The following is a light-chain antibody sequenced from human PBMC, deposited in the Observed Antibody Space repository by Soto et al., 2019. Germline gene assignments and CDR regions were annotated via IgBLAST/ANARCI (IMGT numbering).Light chain of an antibody. CDR1: GSNIGRNY. Sequence: QSVLTQPASLSAPPGEKVTISCSGRGSNIGRNYVSWYRQFPGTAPQLLIYDDSKRHSGVSDRLSGSRYGTSASLAIAGLQPGDEAVYYCGTWDESLGAGVFGGGTKLTVL. J-gene: IGLJ2*01. CDR2: DDS. V-gene: IGLV1-51*01. CDR3: GTWDESLGAGV.